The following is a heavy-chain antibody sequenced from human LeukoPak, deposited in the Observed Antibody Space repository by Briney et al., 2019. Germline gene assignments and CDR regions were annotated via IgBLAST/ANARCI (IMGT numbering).Heavy chain of an antibody. V-gene: IGHV3-74*01. J-gene: IGHJ4*02. D-gene: IGHD2-15*01. CDR1: GFTFSSYW. CDR3: AKDREFRDIVVVVAAMTH. CDR2: INSDGSST. Sequence: GGSLRLSCAASGFTFSSYWMHWVRQAPGKGLVWVSRINSDGSSTSYADSVKGRFTISRDNSKNTLYLQMNSLRPEDTAVYYCAKDREFRDIVVVVAAMTHWGQGTLVTVSS.